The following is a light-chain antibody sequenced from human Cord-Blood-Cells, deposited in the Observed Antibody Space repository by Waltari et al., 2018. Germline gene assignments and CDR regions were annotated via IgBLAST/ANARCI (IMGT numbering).Light chain of an antibody. J-gene: IGLJ2*01. Sequence: QSALTQPASVSGSPGQSITISCTGTSSDVGGYNYVSWYQQHPGKAPKLMIYEVSKRPSGVSSRFSGSESGNTASLTISGLQAEDEADYYCSSYTSSSTLVFGGGTKLTVL. V-gene: IGLV2-14*01. CDR1: SSDVGGYNY. CDR2: EVS. CDR3: SSYTSSSTLV.